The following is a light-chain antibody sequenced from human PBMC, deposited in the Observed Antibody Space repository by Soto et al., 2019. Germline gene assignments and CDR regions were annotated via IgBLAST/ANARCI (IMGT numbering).Light chain of an antibody. V-gene: IGLV2-14*03. Sequence: QSVLTQPASVSGSPGQSITISCTGASSDVGDYNYVSWYQHHPGKAPKLLIYDVNNRPSGVSDRFSGSKSGNVASLTISWLQAEDEADYYCSSYTSSSTYVFGTGTKLTVL. CDR1: SSDVGDYNY. CDR2: DVN. CDR3: SSYTSSSTYV. J-gene: IGLJ1*01.